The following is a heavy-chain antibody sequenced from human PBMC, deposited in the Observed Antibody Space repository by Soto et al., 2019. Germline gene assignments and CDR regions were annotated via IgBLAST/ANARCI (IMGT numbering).Heavy chain of an antibody. CDR3: AKNGQLPYYYYYGMDV. Sequence: ASVKVSCKASGYTFTRYGISWVRQAPGQGLEWMGWISGYNGDTNYAQKVQGRVTMTIDTSTSTAYMELRSLTSDDTAIYYCAKNGQLPYYYYYGMDVWGQGTTVTVS. CDR1: GYTFTRYG. CDR2: ISGYNGDT. J-gene: IGHJ6*02. V-gene: IGHV1-18*01. D-gene: IGHD1-1*01.